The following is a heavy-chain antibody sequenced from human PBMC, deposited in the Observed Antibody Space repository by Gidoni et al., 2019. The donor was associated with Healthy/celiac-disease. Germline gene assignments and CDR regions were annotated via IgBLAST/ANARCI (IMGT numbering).Heavy chain of an antibody. CDR3: AKDPNLTTAMAYYYGMDV. J-gene: IGHJ6*02. CDR1: GFPFSSYA. Sequence: EVQLLESGGGLVQPGGSLRLSCAASGFPFSSYAMSWVRQAPGKGLEWVSAISGSGGSTYYADSVKGRFTISRDNSKNTLYLQMNSLRAEDTAVYYCAKDPNLTTAMAYYYGMDVWGQGTTVTVSS. CDR2: ISGSGGST. D-gene: IGHD5-18*01. V-gene: IGHV3-23*01.